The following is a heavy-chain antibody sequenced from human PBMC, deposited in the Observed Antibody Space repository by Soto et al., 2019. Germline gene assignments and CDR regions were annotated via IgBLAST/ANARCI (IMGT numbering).Heavy chain of an antibody. CDR1: GGTFSSYT. D-gene: IGHD6-13*01. J-gene: IGHJ6*02. Sequence: QVQLVQSGAEVKKPGSSVKVSCKASGGTFSSYTISWVRQAPGQGLEWMGRIIPILGIANYAQKFQGRVTXTXDXXTSTAYMELSSLRSEDTAVYYCARGIAAAHYGMDVWGQGTTVTVSS. CDR2: IIPILGIA. CDR3: ARGIAAAHYGMDV. V-gene: IGHV1-69*02.